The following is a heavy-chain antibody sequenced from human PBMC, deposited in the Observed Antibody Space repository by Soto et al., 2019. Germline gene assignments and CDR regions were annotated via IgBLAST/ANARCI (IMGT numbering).Heavy chain of an antibody. CDR1: GSSLSTSGVG. Sequence: QITLKESGPPLVKPTQTLTLTSTFSGSSLSTSGVGVGWIRQPPGKALEWLALIYWNEDKRYSPSLKSRLTIPKDSSKNQVVLTMTNMDPVDTTTYYCAHIPLNLNYAPDDSFDIWGQGTMVTVSS. CDR3: AHIPLNLNYAPDDSFDI. D-gene: IGHD1-7*01. J-gene: IGHJ3*02. CDR2: IYWNEDK. V-gene: IGHV2-5*01.